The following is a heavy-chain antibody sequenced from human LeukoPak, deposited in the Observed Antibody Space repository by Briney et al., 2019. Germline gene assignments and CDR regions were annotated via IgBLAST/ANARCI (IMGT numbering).Heavy chain of an antibody. J-gene: IGHJ6*03. CDR2: ISGSGGST. CDR3: ANTARIAPRYYYYYMDV. CDR1: GFTFSSYA. Sequence: GGSLRLSCAASGFTFSSYAMSGVRQAPAQGLEWVSAISGSGGSTYYADPVKGRFTISRDNSKNPLYLQMNSLRAEDTAVYYCANTARIAPRYYYYYMDVWGKGTTVTVSS. D-gene: IGHD6-13*01. V-gene: IGHV3-23*01.